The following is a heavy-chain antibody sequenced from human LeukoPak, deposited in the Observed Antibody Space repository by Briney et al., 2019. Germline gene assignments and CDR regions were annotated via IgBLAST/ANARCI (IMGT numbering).Heavy chain of an antibody. D-gene: IGHD3-9*01. V-gene: IGHV1-46*01. CDR2: INPSGGST. J-gene: IGHJ6*02. CDR1: GYTSTGYY. Sequence: ASVKVSCKASGYTSTGYYMHWVRQAPGQGLEWMGIINPSGGSTSYAQKFQGRVTMTRDTSTSTVYMELSSLRSEDTAVYYCARERGVLRYFGWGGGGGGMDVWGQGTTVTVSS. CDR3: ARERGVLRYFGWGGGGGGMDV.